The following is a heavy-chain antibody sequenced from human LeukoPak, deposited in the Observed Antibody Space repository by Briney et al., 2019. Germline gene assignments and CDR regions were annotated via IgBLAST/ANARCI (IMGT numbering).Heavy chain of an antibody. CDR3: ASGAAAPSENWFDP. Sequence: SVKVSCKASGGTFSSYAISWVRQAPGQGLEWMGGIIPIFGTANYAQKFQGRVTITTDESTSTAYMELSSLRSEDTAVYYCASGAAAPSENWFDPWGQGTLVTVSS. J-gene: IGHJ5*02. CDR1: GGTFSSYA. V-gene: IGHV1-69*05. CDR2: IIPIFGTA. D-gene: IGHD2-2*01.